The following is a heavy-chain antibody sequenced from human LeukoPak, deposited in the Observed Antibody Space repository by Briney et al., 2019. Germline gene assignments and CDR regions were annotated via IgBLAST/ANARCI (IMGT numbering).Heavy chain of an antibody. CDR2: IYYSGST. D-gene: IGHD1-26*01. V-gene: IGHV4-59*01. J-gene: IGHJ4*02. CDR3: AGQLLGSYYLPDY. Sequence: SETLSLTCTVSGGSISSYYWSWIRQPPGKGLEWIGYIYYSGSTNYNPSLESRVTISVDTSKNQFSLKLSSVTAADTAVYYCAGQLLGSYYLPDYWGQGTLVTVSS. CDR1: GGSISSYY.